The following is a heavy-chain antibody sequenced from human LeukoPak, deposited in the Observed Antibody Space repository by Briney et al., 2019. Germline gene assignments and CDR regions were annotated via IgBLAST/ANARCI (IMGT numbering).Heavy chain of an antibody. Sequence: PGGSLRLSCAASGFTVSSNYMSWVRQAPGKGLEWVSVIYSGGSTYYADSVKGRFTISRDNSKNTLYLQMNSLRAEDTAVYYCARGFSGSYGGFDYWGQGTLVTVSS. CDR1: GFTVSSNY. D-gene: IGHD1-26*01. V-gene: IGHV3-53*01. J-gene: IGHJ4*02. CDR3: ARGFSGSYGGFDY. CDR2: IYSGGST.